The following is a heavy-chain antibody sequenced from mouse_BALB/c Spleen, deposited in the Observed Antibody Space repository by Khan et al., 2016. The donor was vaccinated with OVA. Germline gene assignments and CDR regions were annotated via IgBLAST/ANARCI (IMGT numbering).Heavy chain of an antibody. J-gene: IGHJ3*01. CDR2: INPGSSTI. V-gene: IGHV4-2*02. D-gene: IGHD2-10*02. Sequence: EVQLVESGGGLVQPGGSLILSCAASGFDFSRNWMSWARQALGKGQEWIGEINPGSSTINYTPSLKEKFIISRDNAKNTLYLQMRKVRSEDTALYYCARLERYGQLANWGQGTLVTVSA. CDR1: GFDFSRNW. CDR3: ARLERYGQLAN.